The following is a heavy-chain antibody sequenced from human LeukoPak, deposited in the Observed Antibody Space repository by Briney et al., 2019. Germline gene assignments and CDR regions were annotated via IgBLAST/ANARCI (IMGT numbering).Heavy chain of an antibody. CDR1: GFTFASYS. J-gene: IGHJ4*02. V-gene: IGHV3-21*01. CDR3: ARVSGRLERQSDLDY. Sequence: NAGGSLRLSCAASGFTFASYSMNWVRRAPGKGLEWVSSISGDSTYIYNAGSVKGRFTISRDNAQASLYLQMISLRADDTAVYYCARVSGRLERQSDLDYWGQGTLVIVSS. CDR2: ISGDSTYI. D-gene: IGHD1-1*01.